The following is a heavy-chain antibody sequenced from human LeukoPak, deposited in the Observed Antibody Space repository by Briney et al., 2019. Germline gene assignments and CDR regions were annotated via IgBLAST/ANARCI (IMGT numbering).Heavy chain of an antibody. CDR1: GGSISSGGYY. CDR2: IYYSGST. J-gene: IGHJ5*02. CDR3: ARGYGSGSYYRIDP. Sequence: SETLSLTCSVSGGSISSGGYYWAWIRQPPGKGLEWIGTIYYSGSTYYNPSLKSRVTISVDTSKNQFSLKLSSVTAADTAVYYCARGYGSGSYYRIDPWGQGTLATVSS. D-gene: IGHD3-10*01. V-gene: IGHV4-39*01.